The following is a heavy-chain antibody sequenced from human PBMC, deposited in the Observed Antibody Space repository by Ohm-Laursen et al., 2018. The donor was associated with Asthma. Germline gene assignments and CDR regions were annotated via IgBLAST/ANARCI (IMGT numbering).Heavy chain of an antibody. Sequence: SLRLSCSASGFTFSSYAVSWVRQAPGKGLEWVSAISGSGGSTYYADSVKGRFTISRDNSKNTLYLQMNSLRAEDTAVYYCAKDWLFRPLPSDWGQGTLVTVSS. CDR2: ISGSGGST. CDR3: AKDWLFRPLPSD. J-gene: IGHJ4*02. CDR1: GFTFSSYA. V-gene: IGHV3-23*01. D-gene: IGHD2-2*01.